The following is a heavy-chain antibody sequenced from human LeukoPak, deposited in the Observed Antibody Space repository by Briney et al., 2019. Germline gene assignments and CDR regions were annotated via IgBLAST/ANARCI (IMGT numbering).Heavy chain of an antibody. D-gene: IGHD1-26*01. CDR1: GGSIISNRHY. CDR2: IYSSGNT. CDR3: ARHISSGGTYAHFDY. V-gene: IGHV4-61*09. Sequence: SQTLSLTCTVSGGSIISNRHYWSWIRQPAGKGLEWIGHIYSSGNTKYNPSLKSRLTMSIDSSKNQFSLKLSSVTAADTAVYYCARHISSGGTYAHFDYWGQGTLVTVSS. J-gene: IGHJ4*02.